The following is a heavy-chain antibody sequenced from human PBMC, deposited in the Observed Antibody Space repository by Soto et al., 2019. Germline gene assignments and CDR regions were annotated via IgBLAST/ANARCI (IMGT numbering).Heavy chain of an antibody. D-gene: IGHD3-10*01. CDR1: GVSISGSY. Sequence: QVQLQESGPGLVKPSETLSLTCSVSGVSISGSYWSWIRQPPGKGLEWIGYIYYSGNTKYNPSLKSRVTISVDTSKKEFSLMLTSVTAADTAVYYCVREPPVGGGGAFDVWGQGTMVTVSS. V-gene: IGHV4-59*01. CDR2: IYYSGNT. J-gene: IGHJ3*01. CDR3: VREPPVGGGGAFDV.